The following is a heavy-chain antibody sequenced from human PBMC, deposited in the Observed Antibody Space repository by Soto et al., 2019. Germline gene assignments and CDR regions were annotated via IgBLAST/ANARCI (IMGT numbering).Heavy chain of an antibody. J-gene: IGHJ6*02. CDR1: GYTFTSYG. CDR2: ISAYNGNT. D-gene: IGHD2-2*01. V-gene: IGHV1-18*04. Sequence: QVQLVQSGAEVKKPGASVKVSCKASGYTFTSYGISWVRQAPGQGLEWMGWISAYNGNTNYAQKLQGRVTMTTDTATSTADMERRSLRSYDTAVYYCASGVGYCSSTSCYGQYYYYGMDVWGQGTTVTVSS. CDR3: ASGVGYCSSTSCYGQYYYYGMDV.